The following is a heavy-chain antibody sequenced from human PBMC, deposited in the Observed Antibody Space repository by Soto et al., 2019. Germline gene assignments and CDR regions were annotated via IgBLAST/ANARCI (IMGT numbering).Heavy chain of an antibody. J-gene: IGHJ5*02. Sequence: PSQTLSLTRAISGDSLSSNSAAWNWISPSPSRGLEWLGRTYYRSKWYNDYALSVKSRITVTPDTSKNQFSLQLNSVTPEDTAVYYCARGRGSNRGDWLDPWGQGTQVTVSS. CDR1: GDSLSSNSAA. D-gene: IGHD2-15*01. CDR3: ARGRGSNRGDWLDP. V-gene: IGHV6-1*01. CDR2: TYYRSKWYN.